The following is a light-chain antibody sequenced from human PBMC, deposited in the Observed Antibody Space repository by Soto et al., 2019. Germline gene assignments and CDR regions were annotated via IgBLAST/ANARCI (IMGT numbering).Light chain of an antibody. CDR2: DVS. Sequence: QSALTQPASVSASPGQSVTISCTGTSSDVGGYNYVSWYQQHPGKAPKLMIYDVSNRPSGVSNRFSGSKSGNTASLTISGLHAEDEGDYYCSSYTSSSTPVFGTWTKLTVL. CDR3: SSYTSSSTPV. V-gene: IGLV2-14*03. J-gene: IGLJ1*01. CDR1: SSDVGGYNY.